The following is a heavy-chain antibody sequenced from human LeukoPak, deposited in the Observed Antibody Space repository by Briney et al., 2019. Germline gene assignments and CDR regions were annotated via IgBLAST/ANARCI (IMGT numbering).Heavy chain of an antibody. CDR2: IYTSGSN. CDR1: GGSISSGSYY. V-gene: IGHV4-61*02. J-gene: IGHJ6*03. D-gene: IGHD4-23*01. CDR3: AREVADYGGYYYYHYMDV. Sequence: SETLSLTCTVSGGSISSGSYYWSWIRQPAGKGLEWIGRIYTSGSNNYNPSLKSRVTMSVDTSKNQFPLKLSSVTAADTAMYYCAREVADYGGYYYYHYMDVWGKGTTVTISS.